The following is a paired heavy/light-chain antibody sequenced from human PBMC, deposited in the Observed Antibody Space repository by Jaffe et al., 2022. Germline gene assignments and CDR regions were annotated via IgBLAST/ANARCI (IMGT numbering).Light chain of an antibody. Sequence: DIQMTQSPSSLSASVGDRVTISCRASQGISIYLAWFQQKPGKAPKSLIYAASSLQGGVPSKFSGSGSGTDFTLTISSLQPEDFATYYCQQYNSFPLTFGGGTKVEI. J-gene: IGKJ4*01. V-gene: IGKV1-16*02. CDR3: QQYNSFPLT. CDR1: QGISIY. CDR2: AAS.
Heavy chain of an antibody. D-gene: IGHD2-2*01. CDR1: GFTFRTYG. CDR2: IGYDGSNK. J-gene: IGHJ4*02. Sequence: QVQLVESGGGVVQPGGSLRLSCAASGFTFRTYGMHWVRQAPGKGLEWVTFIGYDGSNKYYADSVKGRFTISRDNSKNTLYLQMNSLRAEDSAVYYCAKDGGQIVSAAVADYWGQGTQVTVSS. V-gene: IGHV3-30*02. CDR3: AKDGGQIVSAAVADY.